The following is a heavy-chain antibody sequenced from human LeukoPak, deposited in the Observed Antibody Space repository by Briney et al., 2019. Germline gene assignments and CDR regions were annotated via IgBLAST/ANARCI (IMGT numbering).Heavy chain of an antibody. D-gene: IGHD1-26*01. CDR2: IKQDGSER. V-gene: IGHV3-7*01. CDR1: GFTFSSYW. CDR3: AKLWGATGGSAFDI. J-gene: IGHJ3*02. Sequence: PGGSLRLSCAASGFTFSSYWMSLVRQAPGKGLEWVANIKQDGSERYYVDSVKGRFTISRDNAKNSLYLQMNSLRAEDTAVYYCAKLWGATGGSAFDIWGQGTMVTVSS.